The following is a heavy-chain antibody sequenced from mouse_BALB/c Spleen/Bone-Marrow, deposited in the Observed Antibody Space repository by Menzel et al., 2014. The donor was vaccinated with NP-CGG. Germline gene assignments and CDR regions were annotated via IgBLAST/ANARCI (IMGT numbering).Heavy chain of an antibody. CDR2: INPDSNTI. CDR3: ARLGYYGSFAY. V-gene: IGHV4-1*02. D-gene: IGHD1-2*01. J-gene: IGHJ3*01. CDR1: AVDFSRYW. Sequence: AAAAVDFSRYWMGWVRQAPGKGLEWIGEINPDSNTINYTPSLKDKFIISRDNAKNTLYLQMSKVRSEDTALYYCARLGYYGSFAYWGQGTLVTVSA.